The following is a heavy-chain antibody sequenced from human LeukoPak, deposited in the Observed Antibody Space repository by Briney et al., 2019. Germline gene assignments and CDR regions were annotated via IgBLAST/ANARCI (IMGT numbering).Heavy chain of an antibody. CDR1: GGSFSGYY. CDR3: TRDSGSYYFDH. CDR2: VYSSGST. D-gene: IGHD1-26*01. Sequence: SETLSLTCAVYGGSFSGYYWSWIRQPPGKGLEWIGYVYSSGSTDYNPSLKSRLTISVDTSKNQFSLNLSSVTAADTAVYYCTRDSGSYYFDHWGQGALVTVSS. V-gene: IGHV4-59*01. J-gene: IGHJ4*02.